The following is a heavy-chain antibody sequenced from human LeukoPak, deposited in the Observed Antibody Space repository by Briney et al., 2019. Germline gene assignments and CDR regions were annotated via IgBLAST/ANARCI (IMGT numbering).Heavy chain of an antibody. Sequence: GGSLRLSCAASAFTFNNYGMHWVRQAPGKGLEWVAVISYDGSYKYYTDSVKGRFTISRDNSKNTLHLQMNSLRDDDTAVYYCAKSLSDGYDYWGQGTPVTVSS. V-gene: IGHV3-30*18. J-gene: IGHJ4*02. CDR2: ISYDGSYK. CDR3: AKSLSDGYDY. CDR1: AFTFNNYG. D-gene: IGHD6-13*01.